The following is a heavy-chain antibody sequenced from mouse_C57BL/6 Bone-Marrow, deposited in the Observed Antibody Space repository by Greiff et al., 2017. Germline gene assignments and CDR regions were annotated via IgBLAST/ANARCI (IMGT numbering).Heavy chain of an antibody. D-gene: IGHD1-1*01. Sequence: VQVVESGAELARPGASVKLSCKASGYTFTSYGISWVKQRTGQGLEWIGEIYPRSGNTYYNEKFKGKATLTADKSSSTAYMELRSLTSEDSAVYFCARRDYGSRNFDYWGQGTTLTVSS. V-gene: IGHV1-81*01. CDR1: GYTFTSYG. CDR3: ARRDYGSRNFDY. J-gene: IGHJ2*01. CDR2: IYPRSGNT.